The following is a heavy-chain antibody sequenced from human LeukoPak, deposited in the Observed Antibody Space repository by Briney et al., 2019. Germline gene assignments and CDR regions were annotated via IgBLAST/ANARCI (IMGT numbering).Heavy chain of an antibody. V-gene: IGHV4-4*07. D-gene: IGHD4-17*01. CDR3: ARGPVLPTVTSRYFDL. CDR2: IYTSGST. J-gene: IGHJ2*01. CDR1: GGSISSYY. Sequence: KPSETLSLTCTVSGGSISSYYWSWIRQPAGKGLEWIGRIYTSGSTNYNPSLKSRVTMSVDTSKNQFSLKLSSVTAADTAVYYCARGPVLPTVTSRYFDLWGRGTLVTVSS.